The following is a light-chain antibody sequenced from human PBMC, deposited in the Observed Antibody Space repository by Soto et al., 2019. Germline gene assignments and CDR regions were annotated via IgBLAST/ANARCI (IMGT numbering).Light chain of an antibody. CDR2: DAS. Sequence: GERVTITCRASQTISSWLAWYQQKPGKAPKLLIYDASSLESGVPSRFSGSGSGTEFTLTISSLQPDDSATYYCLQYWDYSWTFGQGTKVDIK. CDR1: QTISSW. CDR3: LQYWDYSWT. J-gene: IGKJ1*01. V-gene: IGKV1-5*01.